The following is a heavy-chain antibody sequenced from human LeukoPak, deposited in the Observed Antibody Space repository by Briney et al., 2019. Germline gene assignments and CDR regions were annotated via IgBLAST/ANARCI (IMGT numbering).Heavy chain of an antibody. V-gene: IGHV3-49*05. D-gene: IGHD6-19*01. CDR2: IRSKVYGGAP. CDR3: ARGSGRYVMVDW. CDR1: GFTFGDFT. J-gene: IGHJ4*02. Sequence: KAGGSLRLSCSASGFTFGDFTMSWFRHSPGQGLEWVGFIRSKVYGGAPEHAASVAARFAISRDDSTSIAYLQMNSVQAEDTAVYYCARGSGRYVMVDWWGQGTLVTVSS.